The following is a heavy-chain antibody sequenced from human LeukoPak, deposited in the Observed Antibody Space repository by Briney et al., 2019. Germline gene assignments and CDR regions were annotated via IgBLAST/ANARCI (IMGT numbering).Heavy chain of an antibody. V-gene: IGHV1-2*06. D-gene: IGHD5-24*01. Sequence: ASVKVSCKVVAYDFTGYHIHWVRQAPGQGPEWMGRLNPNTGHAVYAFKFQGRVTITRDTSSNTAYMVVTRLTSDDTALYYCAKDRDGADRIVLWGQGTLVTVSS. CDR2: LNPNTGHA. J-gene: IGHJ4*02. CDR3: AKDRDGADRIVL. CDR1: AYDFTGYH.